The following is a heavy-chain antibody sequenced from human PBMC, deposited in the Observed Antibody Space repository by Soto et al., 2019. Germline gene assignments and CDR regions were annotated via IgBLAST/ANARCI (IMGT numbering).Heavy chain of an antibody. Sequence: GGSLRLSCEASGFTFSNYAMSWVRQAPGNGLEWVSAISGGGAAPYYVDSVKGRFTISRDNIKITLYLQMPNLRAEDTGVYYCAKYLRYNRTPATPEGLEYWGQAILVTFCS. CDR3: AKYLRYNRTPATPEGLEY. CDR2: ISGGGAAP. CDR1: GFTFSNYA. V-gene: IGHV3-23*01. J-gene: IGHJ4*02. D-gene: IGHD1-20*01.